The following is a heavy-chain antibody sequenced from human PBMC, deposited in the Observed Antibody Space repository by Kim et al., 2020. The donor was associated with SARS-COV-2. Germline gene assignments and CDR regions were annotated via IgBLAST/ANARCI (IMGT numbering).Heavy chain of an antibody. J-gene: IGHJ4*02. V-gene: IGHV1-46*01. D-gene: IGHD2-15*01. CDR1: GYTFTSYY. CDR2: INPSGGST. Sequence: ASVKVSCKASGYTFTSYYMHWVRQAPGQGLEWMGIINPSGGSTSYAQKFQGRVTMTRDTSTSTVYMELSSLRSEDTAVYYCARGGVVDGVVAATPYYFDYWGQGTLVTVSS. CDR3: ARGGVVDGVVAATPYYFDY.